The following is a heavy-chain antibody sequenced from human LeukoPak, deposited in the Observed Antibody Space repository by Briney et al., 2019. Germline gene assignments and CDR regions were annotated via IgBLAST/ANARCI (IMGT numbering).Heavy chain of an antibody. J-gene: IGHJ4*02. Sequence: SETLSLTCTVSGGSISSYYWSWIRQPPGKGLEWIGEINHSGSTNYNPSLKSRVTISVDTSKNQFSLKLSSVTAADTAVYYCARLSRLRTFDYWGQGTLVTVSS. D-gene: IGHD5-12*01. CDR3: ARLSRLRTFDY. CDR2: INHSGST. CDR1: GGSISSYY. V-gene: IGHV4-34*01.